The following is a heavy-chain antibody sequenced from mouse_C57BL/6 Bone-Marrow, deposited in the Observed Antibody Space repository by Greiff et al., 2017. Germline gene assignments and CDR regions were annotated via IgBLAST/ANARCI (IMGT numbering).Heavy chain of an antibody. J-gene: IGHJ3*01. D-gene: IGHD1-1*01. CDR3: ARGAYGSSSFAY. CDR1: GYTFTSYW. V-gene: IGHV1-64*01. CDR2: IHPNSGST. Sequence: QVQLQQSGAELVKPGASVKLSCKASGYTFTSYWMHWVKQRPGQGLEWIGMIHPNSGSTNYNEKFKSKATLTVDKSSSTAYMQLSSLTSEDSAVYCCARGAYGSSSFAYWGQGTLVTVSA.